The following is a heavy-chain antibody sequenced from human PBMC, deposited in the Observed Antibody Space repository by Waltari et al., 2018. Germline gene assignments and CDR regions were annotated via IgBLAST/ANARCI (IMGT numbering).Heavy chain of an antibody. CDR1: GGSISSRNW. D-gene: IGHD4-17*01. V-gene: IGHV4-4*02. CDR3: ASLIVTDDYGDHDRYFDY. Sequence: QVQLQESGPGLVKPSGTLSLTCAVSGGSISSRNWWSWVRQPPGKGLEWIGEIYHSGSTNYNPSLKSRVTISVDKSKNQFSLKLSSVTAADTAVYYCASLIVTDDYGDHDRYFDYWGQGTLVTVSS. J-gene: IGHJ4*02. CDR2: IYHSGST.